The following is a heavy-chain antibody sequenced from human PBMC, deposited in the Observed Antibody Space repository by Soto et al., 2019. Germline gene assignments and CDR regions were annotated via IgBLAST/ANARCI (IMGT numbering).Heavy chain of an antibody. CDR3: SSGDTYLGV. CDR2: IIPIFSSR. D-gene: IGHD3-16*01. CDR1: RDTFNTYA. Sequence: QVQLVQSGAEVKQPGSSVKVSCKTSRDTFNTYAFNWLRQAPGQGLEWMGWIIPIFSSRNYAEKFQGRVTITADDSTSTAYMELRSLIFEDTAVYSCSSGDTYLGVWGQWTTVTVSS. V-gene: IGHV1-69*01. J-gene: IGHJ6*02.